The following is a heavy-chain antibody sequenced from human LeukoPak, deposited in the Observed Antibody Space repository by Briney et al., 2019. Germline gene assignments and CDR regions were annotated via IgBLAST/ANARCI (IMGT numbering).Heavy chain of an antibody. J-gene: IGHJ5*02. CDR2: INPSGGST. V-gene: IGHV1-46*01. CDR3: ARDNSRNGGTFTSWWFDP. Sequence: GASVKVSCKASGYTFTSYYMHWVRQAPGQGLEWMGIINPSGGSTSYAQKFQGRVTMTRDTPTSTAYMELSSLGSEDTAIFYCARDNSRNGGTFTSWWFDPWGQGTLVIVSS. D-gene: IGHD2/OR15-2a*01. CDR1: GYTFTSYY.